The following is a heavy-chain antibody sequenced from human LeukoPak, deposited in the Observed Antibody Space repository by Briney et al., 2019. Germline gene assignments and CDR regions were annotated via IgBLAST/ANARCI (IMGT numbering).Heavy chain of an antibody. D-gene: IGHD1-26*01. V-gene: IGHV3-15*01. J-gene: IGHJ4*02. CDR1: GFPFINAW. CDR2: IKSKTDGGTT. CDR3: TTDSGYSGSYYGY. Sequence: GSLGLSCAASGFPFINAWMSWVRQAPGKGLEWVGRIKSKTDGGTTDYAAPVKGRFTISRDDSKNTLYLQMNSLKTEDTAVYYCTTDSGYSGSYYGYWGQGTLVTVSS.